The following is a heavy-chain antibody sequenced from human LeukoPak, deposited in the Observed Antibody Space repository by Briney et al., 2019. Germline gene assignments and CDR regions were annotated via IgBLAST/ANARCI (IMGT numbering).Heavy chain of an antibody. Sequence: PGRSLRLSCAASAFTFSSYAMHWVRQAPGKGLEWVAVISYDGSNKYYADSVKGRFTISRDNSKNTLYVQMNSLRAEDMAVYYCAKDPILFGVDAYGMDVWGQGTTVTVSS. V-gene: IGHV3-30-3*01. CDR1: AFTFSSYA. CDR3: AKDPILFGVDAYGMDV. J-gene: IGHJ6*02. CDR2: ISYDGSNK. D-gene: IGHD3-3*01.